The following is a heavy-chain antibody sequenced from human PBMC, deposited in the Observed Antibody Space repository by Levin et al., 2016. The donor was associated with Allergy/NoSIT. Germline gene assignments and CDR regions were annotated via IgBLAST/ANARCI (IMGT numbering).Heavy chain of an antibody. Sequence: VRQAPGKGLEWVSSSSSISNYIYYADSVKGRFTISRDSAKNSLYLQMNSLRAEDTAVYYCARDLPQLRFGELLPQHIDYWGQGTLVTVSS. CDR2: SSSISNYI. J-gene: IGHJ4*02. V-gene: IGHV3-21*01. D-gene: IGHD3-10*01. CDR3: ARDLPQLRFGELLPQHIDY.